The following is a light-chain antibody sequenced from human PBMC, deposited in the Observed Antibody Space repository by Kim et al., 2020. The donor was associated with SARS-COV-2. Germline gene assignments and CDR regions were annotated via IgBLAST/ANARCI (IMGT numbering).Light chain of an antibody. V-gene: IGLV2-14*03. CDR1: SSDVGGYKY. CDR3: ISSTSRNTVV. Sequence: QSALTQPASVSGSPGQSITISCTGTSSDVGGYKYVSWYQQHPGKALKLMIYDVNNRPSGVSNRFSGSQSGYTASLTISGLQAEDEADYYCISSTSRNTVVFGGGTQLTVL. J-gene: IGLJ2*01. CDR2: DVN.